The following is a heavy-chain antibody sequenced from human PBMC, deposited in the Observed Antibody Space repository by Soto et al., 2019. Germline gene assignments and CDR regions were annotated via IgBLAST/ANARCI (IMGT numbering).Heavy chain of an antibody. CDR2: INGGTGQT. Sequence: ASVKVSCKASGYTFTTHAMHWVRQAPGQSLEWMGWINGGTGQTKHSQRFQGRVNITRDASASTAYMELSSLRSEDTAVYYCARGKGMEENYYYYGLDIWGQGTTVTVSS. CDR1: GYTFTTHA. D-gene: IGHD1-1*01. CDR3: ARGKGMEENYYYYGLDI. V-gene: IGHV1-3*01. J-gene: IGHJ6*02.